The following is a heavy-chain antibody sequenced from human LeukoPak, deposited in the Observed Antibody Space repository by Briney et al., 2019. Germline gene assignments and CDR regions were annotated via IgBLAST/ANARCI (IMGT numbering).Heavy chain of an antibody. J-gene: IGHJ1*01. CDR3: AKDSYYYGSGTDEYFQH. CDR1: GFTFDDYA. V-gene: IGHV3-9*01. D-gene: IGHD3-10*01. CDR2: ISWNSGSI. Sequence: PGGSLRLSCAASGFTFDDYAMHWVRQAPGKGLEWVSGISWNSGSIGYADSVKGRFTISRDNAKNSLYLQMNSLRAEDTALYYCAKDSYYYGSGTDEYFQHWGQGTLVTVSS.